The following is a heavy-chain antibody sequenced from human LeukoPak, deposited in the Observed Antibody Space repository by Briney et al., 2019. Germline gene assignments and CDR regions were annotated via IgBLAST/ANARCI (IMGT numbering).Heavy chain of an antibody. Sequence: GSLRLSCAASGFTVSSNYMSWVRQPPGKGLEWIGEIYHSGSTNYNPSLKSRVTISVDKSKNQFSLKLSSVTAADTAVYYCARAQGLLWFGESPLVAFDIWGQGTMVTVSS. J-gene: IGHJ3*02. CDR3: ARAQGLLWFGESPLVAFDI. CDR2: IYHSGST. D-gene: IGHD3-10*01. V-gene: IGHV4-4*02. CDR1: GFTVSSNY.